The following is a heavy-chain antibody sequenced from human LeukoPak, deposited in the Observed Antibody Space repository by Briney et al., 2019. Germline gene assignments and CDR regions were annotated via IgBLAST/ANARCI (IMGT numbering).Heavy chain of an antibody. Sequence: GGSLRLYCAASGFTFSSYAMHWVRQAPGKGLEWVAVISYDGSNKYYADSVTGRFTISRDNSKNTLYLQMNSLRAEDTAVYYCARGRELWSAFDIWGQGTMVTVSS. J-gene: IGHJ3*02. CDR3: ARGRELWSAFDI. V-gene: IGHV3-30*04. CDR1: GFTFSSYA. D-gene: IGHD5-18*01. CDR2: ISYDGSNK.